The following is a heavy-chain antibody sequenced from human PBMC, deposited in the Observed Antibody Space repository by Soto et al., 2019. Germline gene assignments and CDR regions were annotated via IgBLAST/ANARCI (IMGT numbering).Heavy chain of an antibody. CDR2: IDPSDSYT. Sequence: GESLKISCKGSGYSFTSYWISWIRQMPGKGLEWMGRIDPSDSYTNYRPSFQGHVTIPADKSISTAYLQWSSLKASDTAMYYCARSGRYYYYYGMDVWGQGTTVTVSS. CDR3: ARSGRYYYYYGMDV. CDR1: GYSFTSYW. J-gene: IGHJ6*02. D-gene: IGHD1-26*01. V-gene: IGHV5-10-1*01.